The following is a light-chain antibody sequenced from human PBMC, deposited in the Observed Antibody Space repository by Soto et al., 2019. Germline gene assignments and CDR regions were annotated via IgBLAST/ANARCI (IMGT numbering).Light chain of an antibody. CDR2: AAS. J-gene: IGKJ3*01. V-gene: IGKV1-9*01. Sequence: DIQLTQSPSFLSASVGDRVTITCRASQGISSYLAWYQQKPGKAPKLLIYAASTLQSGVPSRFSGSGSGTAFTLTIGSLQPEDFATYYCQQLNSYPLTFGPGTKVDIK. CDR3: QQLNSYPLT. CDR1: QGISSY.